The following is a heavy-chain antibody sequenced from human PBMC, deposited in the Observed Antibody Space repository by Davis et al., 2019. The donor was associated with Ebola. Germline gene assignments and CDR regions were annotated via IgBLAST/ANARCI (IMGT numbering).Heavy chain of an antibody. J-gene: IGHJ5*02. Sequence: AASVKVSCKASGYTFTSYYMHWVRQAPGQGLEWMGRINPNSGGTNYAQKFQGRVTMTRDTSISTAYMELSRLRSDDTAVYYCARGRIAAAYNWFDPWGQGTLVTVSS. CDR2: INPNSGGT. CDR1: GYTFTSYY. V-gene: IGHV1-2*06. D-gene: IGHD6-13*01. CDR3: ARGRIAAAYNWFDP.